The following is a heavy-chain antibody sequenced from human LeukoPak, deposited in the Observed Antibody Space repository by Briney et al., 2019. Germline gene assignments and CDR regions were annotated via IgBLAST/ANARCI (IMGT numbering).Heavy chain of an antibody. CDR1: GGSFSGYY. D-gene: IGHD2-21*02. Sequence: PSETLSLTCAVYGGSFSGYYWSWIRQPPGKGLEWIGYIYYSGSTYYNPSLKSRVTISVDTSKNQFSLKLSSVTAADTAVYYCARVGAMYCGGDCYYVDYWGQGTLVTVSS. J-gene: IGHJ4*02. V-gene: IGHV4-34*09. CDR3: ARVGAMYCGGDCYYVDY. CDR2: IYYSGST.